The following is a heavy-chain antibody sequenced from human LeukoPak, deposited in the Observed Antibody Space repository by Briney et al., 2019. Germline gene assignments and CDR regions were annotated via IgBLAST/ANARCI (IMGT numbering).Heavy chain of an antibody. CDR3: ARTRGFGMITFGGVIAAFDY. CDR2: ISYDGSNK. D-gene: IGHD3-16*02. CDR1: GFTFSSYA. Sequence: GGSLRLSCAASGFTFSSYAMHWVRQAPGKGLEWVAVISYDGSNKYYADSVKGRFTISRDNSKNTLYLQMNSLRAEDTAVYYCARTRGFGMITFGGVIAAFDYWGQGTLVTVFS. V-gene: IGHV3-30-3*01. J-gene: IGHJ4*02.